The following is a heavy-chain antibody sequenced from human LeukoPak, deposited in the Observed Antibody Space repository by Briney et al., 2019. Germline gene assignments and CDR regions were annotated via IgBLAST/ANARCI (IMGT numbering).Heavy chain of an antibody. D-gene: IGHD2-2*02. CDR1: GFTFSSYA. J-gene: IGHJ4*02. CDR2: ISGSGGSP. CDR3: AKHGYCGSSSCYIDS. V-gene: IGHV3-23*01. Sequence: PGGSLRLSCAASGFTFSSYAMSWVRQAPGKGLEWVSAISGSGGSPYYADSVKGRFTISRDNSKNTLYLQMNSLRAEDTAVYYCAKHGYCGSSSCYIDSWGQGTLVTVSS.